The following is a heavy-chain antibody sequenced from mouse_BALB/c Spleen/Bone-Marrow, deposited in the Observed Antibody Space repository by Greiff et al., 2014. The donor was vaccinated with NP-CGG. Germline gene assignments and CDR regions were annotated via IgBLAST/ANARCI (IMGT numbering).Heavy chain of an antibody. J-gene: IGHJ3*01. Sequence: DLVKPGASVKLSCKASGYTFTSYWINWIKQRPGQGLEWIGRIAPGSGSTYYNEMFKGKATLTVDTSSSTAYIQLSSLSSGDSAVYFCARGYDNSAWFAYWGQGTLVTVSA. V-gene: IGHV1S41*01. CDR1: GYTFTSYW. CDR2: IAPGSGST. CDR3: ARGYDNSAWFAY. D-gene: IGHD2-10*02.